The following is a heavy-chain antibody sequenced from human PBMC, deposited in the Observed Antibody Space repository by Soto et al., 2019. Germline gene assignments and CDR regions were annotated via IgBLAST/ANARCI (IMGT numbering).Heavy chain of an antibody. D-gene: IGHD5-12*01. J-gene: IGHJ5*01. CDR2: IRSRADSYTT. CDR3: TTRYYNSGWLSS. Sequence: GGSLILSYAASGVIFIHHYMDWVRQAPEKGLEWVGRIRSRADSYTTQYAASVKGRFTISRDDSKNSGFLQMNSLKAEDTAVYYFTTRYYNSGWLSSWGKGSLVAVSS. CDR1: GVIFIHHY. V-gene: IGHV3-72*01.